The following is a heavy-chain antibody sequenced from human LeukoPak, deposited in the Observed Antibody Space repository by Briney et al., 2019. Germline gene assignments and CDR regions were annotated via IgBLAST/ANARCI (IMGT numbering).Heavy chain of an antibody. CDR1: DYSISSGYY. V-gene: IGHV4-38-2*01. J-gene: IGHJ4*02. CDR2: IYHSGST. Sequence: SETLSLTCAVSDYSISSGYYWGWIRQPPGKGLEWIGSIYHSGSTYYNPSLKSRVTISVDTSKNQFSLKLSSVTAADTAVYYCARILRAVAGTKDYWGKGTLVTVSS. D-gene: IGHD6-19*01. CDR3: ARILRAVAGTKDY.